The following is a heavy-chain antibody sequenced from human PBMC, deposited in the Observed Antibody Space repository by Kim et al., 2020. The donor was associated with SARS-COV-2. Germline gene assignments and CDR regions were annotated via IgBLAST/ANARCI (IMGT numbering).Heavy chain of an antibody. J-gene: IGHJ2*01. CDR3: ARDSGRGFDL. V-gene: IGHV3-7*01. CDR2: IKDDGREK. CDR1: GFTFSRYW. Sequence: WGSLRLSCTPSGFTFSRYWMTWVRQAPGKGLDWVANIKDDGREKKYVDSVKGRFTISRDNAQNALYLQMNSLRVEDMAVYYCARDSGRGFDLWGRGTLVT. D-gene: IGHD5-12*01.